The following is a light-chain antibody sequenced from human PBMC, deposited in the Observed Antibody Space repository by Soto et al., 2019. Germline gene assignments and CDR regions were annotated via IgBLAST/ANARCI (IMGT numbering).Light chain of an antibody. CDR2: DAS. Sequence: DIQMTQSPSTLSASVGDRGTITFRASQSISSWLAWYQQKPGKAPKLLIYDASSLESGVPSRFSGSGSGTEFTLTISSLQPDDFATYYCQQLFDYPLTFGGGTKVDIK. J-gene: IGKJ4*01. V-gene: IGKV1-5*01. CDR1: QSISSW. CDR3: QQLFDYPLT.